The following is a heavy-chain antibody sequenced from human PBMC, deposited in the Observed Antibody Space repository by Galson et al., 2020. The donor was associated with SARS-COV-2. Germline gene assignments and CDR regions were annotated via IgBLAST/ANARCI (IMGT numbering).Heavy chain of an antibody. D-gene: IGHD5-18*01. CDR1: GFTFNHYA. V-gene: IGHV3-23*01. Sequence: GGSLRLSCPASGFTFNHYAMGWVRQVPGQGLDWVSLINGRGDRTFYAGSVTGRFTISRDNVKNTVYLQMNSLSVEDAAVYFCAKAPAMVKGQDWHYYMDVWGKGTTVTVSS. CDR2: INGRGDRT. CDR3: AKAPAMVKGQDWHYYMDV. J-gene: IGHJ6*03.